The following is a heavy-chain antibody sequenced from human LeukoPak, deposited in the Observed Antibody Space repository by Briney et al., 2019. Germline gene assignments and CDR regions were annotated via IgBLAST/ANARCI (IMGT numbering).Heavy chain of an antibody. CDR3: ARLYYDFWSGYLRPSNLEYYFDY. V-gene: IGHV5-51*01. D-gene: IGHD3-3*01. Sequence: GESLKISCKGSGYSFTSYWIGWVRQMPGKGLEWMGIIYPGDSDTRYSPSFQGQVTISADKSISTAYLQWSSLKASDTAMYYCARLYYDFWSGYLRPSNLEYYFDYWGQGTLVTVSS. J-gene: IGHJ4*02. CDR1: GYSFTSYW. CDR2: IYPGDSDT.